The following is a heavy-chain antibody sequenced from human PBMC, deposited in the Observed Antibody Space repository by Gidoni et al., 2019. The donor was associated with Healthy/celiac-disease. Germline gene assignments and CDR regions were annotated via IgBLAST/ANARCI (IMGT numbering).Heavy chain of an antibody. CDR3: ARDRGDGYNLYY. CDR1: GGTFSSYA. D-gene: IGHD5-12*01. J-gene: IGHJ4*02. CDR2: IIPLFGTA. V-gene: IGHV1-69*01. Sequence: QVQLVQSEAGVTKPGSSVKVSCKASGGTFSSYAISWVRQAPGQGLEWMGGIIPLFGTANYAQTFQGRVTITADESTSTAYMELSSLSSEDTAVYYGARDRGDGYNLYYWGQGTLVTVSS.